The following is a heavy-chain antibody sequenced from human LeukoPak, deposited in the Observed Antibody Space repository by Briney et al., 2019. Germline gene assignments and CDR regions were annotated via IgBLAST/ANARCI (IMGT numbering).Heavy chain of an antibody. Sequence: SETLSLTCTVSGGSISSSSYYWGWIRQPPGKGLEWIGYIYHSGSTYYNPSLKSRVTISVDRSKNQFSLKLSSVTAADTAVYYCARDSPRNWFDPWGQGTLVTVSS. CDR2: IYHSGST. J-gene: IGHJ5*02. CDR1: GGSISSSSYY. V-gene: IGHV4-39*07. CDR3: ARDSPRNWFDP.